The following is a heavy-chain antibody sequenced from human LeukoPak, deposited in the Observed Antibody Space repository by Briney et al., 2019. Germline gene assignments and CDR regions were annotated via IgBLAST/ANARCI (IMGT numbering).Heavy chain of an antibody. V-gene: IGHV3-7*01. D-gene: IGHD4/OR15-4a*01. J-gene: IGHJ4*02. CDR1: GFTVFNYW. CDR3: ARDTLGEGEDANYAVYYFDY. Sequence: GGSLRLSCAASGFTVFNYWMSWVRQAPGKGLEWVANIKQDGNEKYYVDSVKGRFTISRNNAKNSLDLQMNSLRAEDTAVYYCARDTLGEGEDANYAVYYFDYWGQGTPVTVSS. CDR2: IKQDGNEK.